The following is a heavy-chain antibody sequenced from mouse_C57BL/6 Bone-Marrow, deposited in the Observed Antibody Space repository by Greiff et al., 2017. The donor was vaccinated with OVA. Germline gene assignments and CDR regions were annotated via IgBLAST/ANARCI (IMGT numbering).Heavy chain of an antibody. CDR1: GFTFSSYA. D-gene: IGHD2-4*01. J-gene: IGHJ4*01. V-gene: IGHV5-4*01. CDR2: ISDGGSYT. CDR3: ARDSDYDDRYAMDY. Sequence: DVKLVESGGGLVKPGGSLKLSCAASGFTFSSYAMSWVRQTPEKRLEWVATISDGGSYTYYPDNVKGRFPISRDNAKNNLYLQMSHLKSEDTAMYYCARDSDYDDRYAMDYWGKGTSVTVSS.